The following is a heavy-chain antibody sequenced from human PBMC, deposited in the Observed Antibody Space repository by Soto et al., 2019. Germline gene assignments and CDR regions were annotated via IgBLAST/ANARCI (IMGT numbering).Heavy chain of an antibody. CDR3: ARGKSSRYFDY. J-gene: IGHJ4*02. CDR2: IKPNGSEK. Sequence: GGSLRLSCAASGFIFSDYWMSWVLQAPGKGLEWVANIKPNGSEKYYVDSVKGRFTISRDNAEDLLYVQMNSLSADDTAVYYCARGKSSRYFDYWGQGALVTVSS. CDR1: GFIFSDYW. V-gene: IGHV3-7*01. D-gene: IGHD6-13*01.